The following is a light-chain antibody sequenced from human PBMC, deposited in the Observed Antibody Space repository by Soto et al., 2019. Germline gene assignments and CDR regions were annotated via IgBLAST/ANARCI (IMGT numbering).Light chain of an antibody. V-gene: IGKV3-20*01. Sequence: EIVLTQYPGTLSLSPGERATLSCGGSQSVSPSSLAWYQQRPCQPPRLLIYGASSRATGIPDSFSGSGSATDFTLTISRLQPADFAAYYCQQYGSSLPWTFGQGTKVDIK. J-gene: IGKJ1*01. CDR1: QSVSPSS. CDR3: QQYGSSLPWT. CDR2: GAS.